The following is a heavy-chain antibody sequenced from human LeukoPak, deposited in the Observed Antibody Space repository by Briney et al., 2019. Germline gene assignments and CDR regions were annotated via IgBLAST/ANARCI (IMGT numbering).Heavy chain of an antibody. V-gene: IGHV3-73*01. Sequence: PGGSLRLSCAASGFTFSGSAMHWVRQASGKGLEWVGRIRSKTNSYATSYAASVKGRFALSRDDSKNTAYLQMNSLKTEDTAVYYCTTPGVVVLLRAFDIWGQGTMVTVSS. CDR3: TTPGVVVLLRAFDI. CDR1: GFTFSGSA. J-gene: IGHJ3*02. CDR2: IRSKTNSYAT. D-gene: IGHD2-15*01.